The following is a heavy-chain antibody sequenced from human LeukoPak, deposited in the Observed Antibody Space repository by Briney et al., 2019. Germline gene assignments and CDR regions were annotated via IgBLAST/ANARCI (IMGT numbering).Heavy chain of an antibody. V-gene: IGHV3-53*01. CDR2: IYSGGST. Sequence: GGSLRLSRAASGLTPSSNYMRWATQAPGKGLEWVSVIYSGGSTYFADSVKGRFTISRDNSKNTLYLQMNSLRAEDTAVYYCASVVPAAKWYGMDVWGKGTTVTVSS. D-gene: IGHD2-2*01. CDR3: ASVVPAAKWYGMDV. CDR1: GLTPSSNY. J-gene: IGHJ6*04.